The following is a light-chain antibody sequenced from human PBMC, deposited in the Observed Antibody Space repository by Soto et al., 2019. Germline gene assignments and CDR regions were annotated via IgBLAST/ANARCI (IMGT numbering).Light chain of an antibody. CDR2: DAS. CDR1: QSVSSY. J-gene: IGKJ1*01. Sequence: IVVTQSPATLSLSPGERATLSCRASQSVSSYLAWYQQKPGQAPRLLIYDASNRATGIPARFSGSVSGTDGTITISSLEKEDGSVYYCQQRSNWTQTFGQGTKVDIK. CDR3: QQRSNWTQT. V-gene: IGKV3-11*01.